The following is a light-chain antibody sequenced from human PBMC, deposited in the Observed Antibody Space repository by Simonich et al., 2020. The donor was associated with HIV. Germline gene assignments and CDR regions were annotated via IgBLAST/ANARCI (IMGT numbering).Light chain of an antibody. V-gene: IGKV4-1*01. CDR3: QQYYNSPYT. J-gene: IGKJ2*01. CDR1: QIVLYSSNNKNY. Sequence: DIVMTQSPDSLAVSLGERATINCKSSQIVLYSSNNKNYLTWYQQKPVQPPKLLIYWAATRESGVPDRFSGSGSGTDFTLTISSLQAEDVAVYYCQQYYNSPYTFGQGTKLEIK. CDR2: WAA.